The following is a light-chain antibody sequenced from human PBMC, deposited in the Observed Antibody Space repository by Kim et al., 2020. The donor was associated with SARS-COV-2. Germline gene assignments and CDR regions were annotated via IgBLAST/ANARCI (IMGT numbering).Light chain of an antibody. CDR3: QTWGTGVV. Sequence: GASVKLTCTLSSGHSSYAIAWHQQQPGKGPRYLMKLNSDGSHSKGDGIPDRFSGSSSGAERYLTISSLQSEDEADYYCQTWGTGVVFGGGTQLTVL. V-gene: IGLV4-69*01. CDR2: LNSDGSH. J-gene: IGLJ2*01. CDR1: SGHSSYA.